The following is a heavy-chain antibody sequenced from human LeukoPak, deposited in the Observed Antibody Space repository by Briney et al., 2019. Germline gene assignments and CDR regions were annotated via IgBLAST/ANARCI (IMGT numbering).Heavy chain of an antibody. D-gene: IGHD3-10*01. V-gene: IGHV3-30*03. J-gene: IGHJ6*02. Sequence: GGSLRLSCAASGFTFSSYGMHWVRQPPGKGLEWVAVISYVGSNEYYADSVKGRFTISRDNSKNTLYLQMSSRRAEDTGVYYCSGSYYKPEYQGMDVWGQGTTVTVSS. CDR3: SGSYYKPEYQGMDV. CDR2: ISYVGSNE. CDR1: GFTFSSYG.